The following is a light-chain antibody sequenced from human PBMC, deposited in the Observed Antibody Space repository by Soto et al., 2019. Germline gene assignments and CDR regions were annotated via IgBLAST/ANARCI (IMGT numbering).Light chain of an antibody. Sequence: DLQMTQSPSSLSACVLEIVSITCRAGQCIGNYLNWYQQKPGKAPKLLIYATSTLASGVPSTFSGSGSGADFTLTISSLQPEDFATYYCQQSYSSPQTFGQGTKVDIK. CDR3: QQSYSSPQT. V-gene: IGKV1-39*01. CDR1: QCIGNY. CDR2: ATS. J-gene: IGKJ1*01.